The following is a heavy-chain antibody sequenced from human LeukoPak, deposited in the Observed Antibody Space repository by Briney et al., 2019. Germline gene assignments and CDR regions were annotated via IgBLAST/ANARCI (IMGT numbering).Heavy chain of an antibody. Sequence: RAGGSLRLSCVASGLTLSTYWMHWVRQAPGRGLVWVSHISGDGTNIKYADSVKGRFTISRDNAKNMLYLEMQSLRVEDTAVYYCVRSDGSGNWGNWGRGALVTVSS. D-gene: IGHD3-10*01. CDR2: ISGDGTNI. CDR1: GLTLSTYW. J-gene: IGHJ4*02. V-gene: IGHV3-74*03. CDR3: VRSDGSGNWGN.